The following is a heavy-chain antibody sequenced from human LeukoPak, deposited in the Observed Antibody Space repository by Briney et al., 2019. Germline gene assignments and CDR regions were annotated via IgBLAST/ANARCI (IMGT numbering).Heavy chain of an antibody. V-gene: IGHV4-59*01. D-gene: IGHD3-22*01. Sequence: PSETLSLTCTVSGGSISSYYRSWIRQPPERGLEWIGHIYHSGITNYNPSLKSRVIISVDMSKNQFSLKLSSVTAADTAVYYCARTHYDICDHWGQGTLVTVSS. CDR3: ARTHYDICDH. CDR2: IYHSGIT. J-gene: IGHJ4*02. CDR1: GGSISSYY.